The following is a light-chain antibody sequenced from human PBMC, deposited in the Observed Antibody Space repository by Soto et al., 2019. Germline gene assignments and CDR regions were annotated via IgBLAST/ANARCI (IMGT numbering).Light chain of an antibody. CDR3: QQLYSYRLT. J-gene: IGKJ4*01. CDR2: AVF. CDR1: QGISSY. V-gene: IGKV1-9*01. Sequence: DIQLTQSPSFLSASVGDRVTITCRASQGISSYFAWYQQKPGKAPKLLIYAVFTLQRGVPSRFSGSASGTEFTLTISSLQPEDFATYYCQQLYSYRLTFGGGTKVEIK.